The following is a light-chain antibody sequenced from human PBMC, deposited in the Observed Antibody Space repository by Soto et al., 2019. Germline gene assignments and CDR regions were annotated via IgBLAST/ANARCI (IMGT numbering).Light chain of an antibody. CDR3: QQYDTSPWT. CDR1: QSVTST. Sequence: EIVLTQSPGTLSLSPGERATLSCRASQSVTSTLAWYQQKPGQTPRLLIYDASTRATGIPARFSGSGSGTEFTLTISSLQSEDFAVYYCQQYDTSPWTFGPGTKVDIK. CDR2: DAS. J-gene: IGKJ1*01. V-gene: IGKV3-15*01.